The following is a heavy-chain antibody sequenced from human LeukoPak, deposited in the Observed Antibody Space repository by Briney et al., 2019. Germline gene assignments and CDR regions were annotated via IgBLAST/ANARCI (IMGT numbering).Heavy chain of an antibody. J-gene: IGHJ5*02. Sequence: PGGSLRLSCAASGFSFNKYAMTWVRQAPGKGLEWISTITGSGGSTDYADSVEGRFTISRDNSKDTLYLQMSSLRVEDTVVYYCARVVVVVPSTARGWFDAWGQGTLVTVSS. V-gene: IGHV3-23*01. CDR1: GFSFNKYA. CDR2: ITGSGGST. CDR3: ARVVVVVPSTARGWFDA. D-gene: IGHD2-21*01.